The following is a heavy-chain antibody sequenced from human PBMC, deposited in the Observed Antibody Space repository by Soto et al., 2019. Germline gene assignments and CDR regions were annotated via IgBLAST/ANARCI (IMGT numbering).Heavy chain of an antibody. CDR1: GGSTGSGGYY. J-gene: IGHJ4*02. CDR3: ARADYGDRGLAFDS. Sequence: QVQLQESGPGLVKTSQTLSLTYTVSGGSTGSGGYYWSWIRQHPGKGLEWIGYIYYTGSTYYSPSLKSRVSTSVDTSKNQFSLKLDSVTAADTAVYYCARADYGDRGLAFDSWGQGTLVTVSS. D-gene: IGHD4-17*01. V-gene: IGHV4-31*03. CDR2: IYYTGST.